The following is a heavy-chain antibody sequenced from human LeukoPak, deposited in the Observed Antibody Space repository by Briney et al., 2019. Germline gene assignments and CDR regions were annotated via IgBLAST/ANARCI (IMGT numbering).Heavy chain of an antibody. Sequence: PGRSLRLSCVVSGFTFSSYAMDWVRQAPGKGLEWVAVIPADGRDKHHADSVKGRFTISRDSSKNAVYLQMNSLRAEDTAVYYCTNGWHIDYWGQGTLVIVSS. J-gene: IGHJ4*02. CDR1: GFTFSSYA. CDR3: TNGWHIDY. CDR2: IPADGRDK. V-gene: IGHV3-30*04. D-gene: IGHD6-19*01.